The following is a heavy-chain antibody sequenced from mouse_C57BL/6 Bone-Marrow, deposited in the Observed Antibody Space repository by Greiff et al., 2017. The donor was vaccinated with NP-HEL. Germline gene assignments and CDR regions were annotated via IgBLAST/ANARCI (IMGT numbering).Heavy chain of an antibody. CDR1: GFTFSDYG. CDR3: ARAALRPFDY. CDR2: ISSGSSTI. D-gene: IGHD3-2*02. Sequence: DVKLVESGGGLVKPGGSLKLSCAASGFTFSDYGMHWVRQAPEKGLEWVAYISSGSSTIYYADTVKGRFTISRDNAKNTLFLQMTSLRSEDTAMYYCARAALRPFDYWGQGTTLTVSS. J-gene: IGHJ2*01. V-gene: IGHV5-17*01.